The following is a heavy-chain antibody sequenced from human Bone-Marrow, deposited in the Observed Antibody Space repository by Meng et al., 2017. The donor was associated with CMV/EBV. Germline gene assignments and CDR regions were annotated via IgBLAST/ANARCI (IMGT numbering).Heavy chain of an antibody. CDR2: INPNSGGT. Sequence: ASVKVSCKASGYTFTSYGISWVRQAPGQGLEWMGWINPNSGGTNYAQKFQGRVTMTRDTSISTAYMELSRLRSDDTAVYYCLGRDGYIFDYWGQGILVTVSS. J-gene: IGHJ4*02. CDR3: LGRDGYIFDY. CDR1: GYTFTSYG. V-gene: IGHV1-2*02. D-gene: IGHD5-24*01.